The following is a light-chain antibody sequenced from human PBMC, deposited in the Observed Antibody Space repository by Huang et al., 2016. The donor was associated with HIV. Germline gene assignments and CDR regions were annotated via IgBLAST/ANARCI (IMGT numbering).Light chain of an antibody. CDR2: GAS. CDR1: AGVSNN. Sequence: IVMTQSPVTLSVSPGERATLSCRASAGVSNNVAWYQQRPGQTPRLLIHGASTRHTGVPAKFSGRGSGKECTLTITNLQPEDSAVYYCQHYNNWPPWTFGPGTQVEI. V-gene: IGKV3D-15*01. CDR3: QHYNNWPPWT. J-gene: IGKJ1*01.